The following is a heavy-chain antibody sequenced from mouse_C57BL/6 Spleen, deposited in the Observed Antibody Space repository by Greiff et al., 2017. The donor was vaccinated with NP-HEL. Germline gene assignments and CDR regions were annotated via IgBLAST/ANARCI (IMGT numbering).Heavy chain of an antibody. Sequence: EVMLVESGGGLVKPGGSLKLSCAASGFTFSSYAMSWVRQTPEKRLGWVATISDGGSYTYYPDNVKGRFTISRDNAKNNLYLQMSHLKSEDTAMYYCAREGTGIHYWGQGTTLTVSS. CDR1: GFTFSSYA. CDR2: ISDGGSYT. V-gene: IGHV5-4*01. CDR3: AREGTGIHY. J-gene: IGHJ2*01. D-gene: IGHD4-1*01.